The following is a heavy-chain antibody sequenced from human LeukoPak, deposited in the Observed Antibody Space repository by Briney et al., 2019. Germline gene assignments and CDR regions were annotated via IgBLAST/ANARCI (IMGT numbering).Heavy chain of an antibody. CDR1: GFSFSSYA. CDR3: ARERGYSDSSGYYAD. V-gene: IGHV3-64*01. J-gene: IGHJ4*02. CDR2: ISNNGGST. Sequence: GGSLRLSCAASGFSFSSYAMHWVRQARGKGLEYVSTISNNGGSTKYANSVKGRFTISRDNSRNTLYLQMGSLRAEDMAVYYCARERGYSDSSGYYADWGQGTLVTVSS. D-gene: IGHD3-22*01.